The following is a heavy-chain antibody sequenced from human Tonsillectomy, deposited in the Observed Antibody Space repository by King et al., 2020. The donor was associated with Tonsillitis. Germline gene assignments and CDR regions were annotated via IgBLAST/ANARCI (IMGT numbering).Heavy chain of an antibody. CDR1: GGTFSSYA. CDR3: ARVFSKYDFWSGYYLSAFDT. V-gene: IGHV1-69*14. J-gene: IGHJ3*02. D-gene: IGHD3-3*01. CDR2: IIPIFGTA. Sequence: IQLVQSGAEVKKPGSSVKVSCKASGGTFSSYAISWVRQAPGQGLEWMGGIIPIFGTANYAQKFQGRVTITADKSTSTAYMELSSLRSEDTAVYYCARVFSKYDFWSGYYLSAFDTWGQGTMVTVSS.